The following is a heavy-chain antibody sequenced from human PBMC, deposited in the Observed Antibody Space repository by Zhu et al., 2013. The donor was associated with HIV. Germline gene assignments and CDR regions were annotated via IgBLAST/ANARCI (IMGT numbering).Heavy chain of an antibody. CDR1: GGTFSSYA. D-gene: IGHD3-22*01. Sequence: QVQLVQSGAEVKKPGSSVKVSCKASGGTFSSYAISWVRQAPGQGLEWMGGIIPIFGTANYAQKFQGRVTITADESTSTAYMELSSLRSEDTAVYYCARDRGYYDSSGYGRAFDIWGQGTMVTVSS. V-gene: IGHV1-69*01. J-gene: IGHJ3*02. CDR2: IIPIFGTA. CDR3: ARDRGYYDSSGYGRAFDI.